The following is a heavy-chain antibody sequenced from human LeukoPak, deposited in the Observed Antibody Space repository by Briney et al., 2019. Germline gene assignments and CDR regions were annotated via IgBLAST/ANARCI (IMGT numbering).Heavy chain of an antibody. CDR2: INPADRT. CDR3: AREGSDEFADI. CDR1: GFTFTNHD. D-gene: IGHD3-10*01. Sequence: GGSLRLSCAPSGFTFTNHDMHWLRQEPGKGLEWVSAINPADRTYYADSVRGRFIISRENAKNSFYLQLNSLRVEDTAIHYCAREGSDEFADIWGQGTFVTVSS. J-gene: IGHJ3*02. V-gene: IGHV3-13*01.